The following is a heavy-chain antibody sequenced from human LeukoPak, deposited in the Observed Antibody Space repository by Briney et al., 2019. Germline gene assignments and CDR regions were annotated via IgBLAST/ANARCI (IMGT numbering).Heavy chain of an antibody. CDR1: GGSISSGSYY. J-gene: IGHJ4*02. V-gene: IGHV4-61*02. D-gene: IGHD1-26*01. CDR2: IYTSGST. CDR3: ARNTVYSGSLPLGLGY. Sequence: SETLSLTCTVSGGSISSGSYYWTWIRQPAGKGLEWIGRIYTSGSTNYNPSLKSRVTISVDTSKNQFSLKLSSVTAADTAVYYCARNTVYSGSLPLGLGYWGQGTLVTVSS.